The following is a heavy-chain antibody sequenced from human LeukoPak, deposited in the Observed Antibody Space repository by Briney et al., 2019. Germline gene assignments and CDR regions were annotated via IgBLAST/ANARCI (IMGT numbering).Heavy chain of an antibody. CDR2: ISNNEVVT. CDR3: VNGAATGLIDY. J-gene: IGHJ4*02. CDR1: GFTFSNYA. V-gene: IGHV3-64D*06. Sequence: GGSLRLSCSASGFTFSNYAIHWVRQTPGKGLEYVSAISNNEVVTYYADSVKGRFTISRDNSKNTAFLQMSSLRAEDTAVYYCVNGAATGLIDYWGQGTLVTVSS. D-gene: IGHD2-15*01.